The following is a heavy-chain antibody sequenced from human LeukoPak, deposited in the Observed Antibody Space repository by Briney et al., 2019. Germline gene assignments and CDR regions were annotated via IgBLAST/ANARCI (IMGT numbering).Heavy chain of an antibody. CDR3: ARGDYSNRYLNYYMDV. D-gene: IGHD4-11*01. J-gene: IGHJ6*03. V-gene: IGHV3-21*05. CDR1: GFTFSSYA. Sequence: GGSLRLSCAASGFTFSSYAMSWVRQAPGKGPEWVSYISNSGSYIFYAASVRGRFTISRDNTANSLYLQMNSLTAGDTALYYCARGDYSNRYLNYYMDVWGKGTAVTVSS. CDR2: ISNSGSYI.